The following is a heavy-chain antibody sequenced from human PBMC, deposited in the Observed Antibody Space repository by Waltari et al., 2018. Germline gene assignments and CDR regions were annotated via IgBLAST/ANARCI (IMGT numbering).Heavy chain of an antibody. D-gene: IGHD3-22*01. CDR1: GGTFSSYA. Sequence: QVQLVQSGADVKKPGSSVKVSCKASGGTFSSYAISWVRQAPGQGLEWMGGIIPSFGTANYAQKFQGRVTITADKSTSTAYMELSSLRSEDTAVYYCARGYDSSDYYLDAFDIWGQGTMVTVSS. CDR2: IIPSFGTA. CDR3: ARGYDSSDYYLDAFDI. J-gene: IGHJ3*02. V-gene: IGHV1-69*14.